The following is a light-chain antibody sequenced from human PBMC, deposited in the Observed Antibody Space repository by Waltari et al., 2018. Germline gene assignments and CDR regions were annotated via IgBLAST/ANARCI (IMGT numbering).Light chain of an antibody. Sequence: RASHTVSRYLAWYQQRPGPAPRVLIFDASFRATGIPARFSGSGSETDFTLTISSLEPEDCAVYYCQQRSNWPLTFGGGTKVEIK. V-gene: IGKV3-11*01. CDR3: QQRSNWPLT. CDR2: DAS. CDR1: HTVSRY. J-gene: IGKJ4*01.